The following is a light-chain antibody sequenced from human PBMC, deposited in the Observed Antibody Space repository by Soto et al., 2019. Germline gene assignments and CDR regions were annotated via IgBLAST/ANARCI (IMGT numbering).Light chain of an antibody. V-gene: IGKV1-33*01. CDR1: QDIRKY. CDR2: DAS. J-gene: IGKJ1*01. CDR3: QQYDNLVT. Sequence: DVQMTQSPSSLSASIGDRVTITCQASQDIRKYLNWYQQKPGKAPDLLIHDASNLETGVPSRVSGSGSGTLFTFTISSLQPEDIATYYCQQYDNLVTFGRGTKV.